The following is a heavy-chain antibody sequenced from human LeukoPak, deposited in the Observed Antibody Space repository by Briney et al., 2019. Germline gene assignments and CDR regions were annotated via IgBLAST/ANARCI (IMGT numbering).Heavy chain of an antibody. CDR1: GFTFSSYS. CDR2: ISSSSSTI. D-gene: IGHD2-2*01. V-gene: IGHV3-48*02. J-gene: IGHJ5*02. Sequence: SGGSLRLSCAASGFTFSSYSMNWVRQAPGKGLEWVSYISSSSSTIYYADSVKGRFTISRDNAKNSLYLQMNSLRDEDTAVYYCAGSADQLRHHWFDPWGQGTLVTVSS. CDR3: AGSADQLRHHWFDP.